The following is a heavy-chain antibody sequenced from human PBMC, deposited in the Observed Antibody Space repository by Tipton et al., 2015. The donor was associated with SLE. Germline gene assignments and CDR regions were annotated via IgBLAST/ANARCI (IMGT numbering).Heavy chain of an antibody. D-gene: IGHD1-26*01. Sequence: LRLSCAASGFTFSNAWMSWVRQAPGKGLEWIGRIYTSGSTNYNPSLKSRVTMSVDTSKNQFSLKLSSVTAADTAVYYCAKLGVGLEDWGQGTLVTVSS. CDR1: GFTFSNAW. J-gene: IGHJ4*02. CDR3: AKLGVGLED. CDR2: IYTSGST. V-gene: IGHV4-59*10.